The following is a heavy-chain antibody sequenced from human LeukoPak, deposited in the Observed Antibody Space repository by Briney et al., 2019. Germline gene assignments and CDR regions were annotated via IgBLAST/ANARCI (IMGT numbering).Heavy chain of an antibody. J-gene: IGHJ4*02. CDR1: GFTFSTYG. V-gene: IGHV3-33*05. Sequence: PGGSLRLSCAASGFTFSTYGMPWVRQAPGKGLEWVAVITNDGNYEKYADAVRGRSTISRDNSKNTLHLQMNSLSAEDTAVYYCARDSITGDNSLDFWGRGTLVTVSS. D-gene: IGHD7-27*01. CDR2: ITNDGNYE. CDR3: ARDSITGDNSLDF.